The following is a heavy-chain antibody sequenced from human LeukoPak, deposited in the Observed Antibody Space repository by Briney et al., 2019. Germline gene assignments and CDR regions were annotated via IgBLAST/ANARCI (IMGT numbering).Heavy chain of an antibody. Sequence: ASVKVSCKASGFTFTNYGITWVRQAPGQGLEWMGWISGYNGNTHYAQNFHGRVSMTTDTSTSTAYMELRGLRSDDTAVYYCARAPSPPEQQLVQDAFDIWGQGTMVTVSS. J-gene: IGHJ3*02. CDR3: ARAPSPPEQQLVQDAFDI. CDR1: GFTFTNYG. V-gene: IGHV1-18*01. CDR2: ISGYNGNT. D-gene: IGHD6-13*01.